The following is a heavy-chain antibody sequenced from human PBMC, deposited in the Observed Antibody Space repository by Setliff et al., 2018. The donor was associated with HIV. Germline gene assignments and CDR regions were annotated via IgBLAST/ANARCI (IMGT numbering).Heavy chain of an antibody. J-gene: IGHJ5*01. CDR1: GGSLGNSNYY. Sequence: SEILSLTCTVSGGSLGNSNYYWGWIRQPPGKGLEWIGSMSYSGSTYYNPSLKSRVTISVDTSKKQFSLKLSSVTAADTAAYYCARLNLEQWVQRIDSWGQGTLVTSPQ. V-gene: IGHV4-39*01. D-gene: IGHD6-19*01. CDR2: MSYSGST. CDR3: ARLNLEQWVQRIDS.